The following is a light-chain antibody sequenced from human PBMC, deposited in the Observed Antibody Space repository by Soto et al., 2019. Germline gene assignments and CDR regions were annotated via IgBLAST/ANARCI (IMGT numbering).Light chain of an antibody. CDR1: SSDVAGYNY. CDR2: DVS. V-gene: IGLV2-11*01. Sequence: VLTKPRAVSGSPGQSVTISCSGTSSDVAGYNYVSWYQQHPCKAPKLMIYDVSKRPSGVPDRFSGSKSGNTASLTISGLQAEDEADYYCCSYAGRYTYVFGTGTKVTVL. J-gene: IGLJ1*01. CDR3: CSYAGRYTYV.